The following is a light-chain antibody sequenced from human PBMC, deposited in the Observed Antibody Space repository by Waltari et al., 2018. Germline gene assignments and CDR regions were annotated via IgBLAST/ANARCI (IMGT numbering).Light chain of an antibody. CDR1: STDIGVYTL. J-gene: IGLJ2*01. CDR2: EVT. Sequence: QSALTQPPSASGSPGQSVTISCPGTSTDIGVYTLVSWYQQPPGKAPKLLIYEVTERPSGVPDRFSGSKSDNTASLTVSGLQGEDEADYYCASFAGSNNLFGGGTKLTVL. V-gene: IGLV2-8*01. CDR3: ASFAGSNNL.